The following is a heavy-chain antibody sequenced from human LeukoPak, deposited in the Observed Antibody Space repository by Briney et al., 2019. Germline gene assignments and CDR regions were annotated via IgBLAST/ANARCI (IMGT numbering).Heavy chain of an antibody. D-gene: IGHD1-26*01. CDR2: IIPIFGTA. CDR1: GGTFSSYA. Sequence: SVKVSCKASGGTFSSYAISWVRQAPGQGLEWMGGIIPIFGTASYEQKFQGRVTITTYESTSTAYMELSSLRSEDTAVYYCASSGVGAADAFDMWGQGTMVTVSS. CDR3: ASSGVGAADAFDM. V-gene: IGHV1-69*05. J-gene: IGHJ3*02.